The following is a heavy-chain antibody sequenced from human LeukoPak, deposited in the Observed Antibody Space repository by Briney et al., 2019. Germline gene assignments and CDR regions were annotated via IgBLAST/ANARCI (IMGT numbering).Heavy chain of an antibody. D-gene: IGHD1-7*01. CDR2: IYYSGST. CDR3: ARGTGTTGQYYYGMDV. Sequence: SETLSLTCTVSGGSISSGGYYWSWIRQHPGKGLEWIGYIYYSGSTYYNPSLKSRVTISVDTSKNQFSLKLSSVTAADTAVYYCARGTGTTGQYYYGMDVWGQGTTVTVSS. J-gene: IGHJ6*02. CDR1: GGSISSGGYY. V-gene: IGHV4-31*03.